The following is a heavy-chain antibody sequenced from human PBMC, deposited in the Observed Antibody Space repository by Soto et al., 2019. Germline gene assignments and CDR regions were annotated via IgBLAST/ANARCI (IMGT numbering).Heavy chain of an antibody. CDR1: GFTFSGSA. Sequence: EVQLVESGGGLVQPGGSLKLSCAASGFTFSGSAMHWVRQASGTGLEWVGRIGSKPNSYEAAYAASVKGRVTISRDDSKNTTYMQMNSRKTVYMAVYNFTRQDDGWRGYHPPAAFYFWCQGRMVTVSS. CDR2: IGSKPNSYEA. J-gene: IGHJ3*01. D-gene: IGHD3-3*01. CDR3: TRQDDGWRGYHPPAAFYF. V-gene: IGHV3-73*01.